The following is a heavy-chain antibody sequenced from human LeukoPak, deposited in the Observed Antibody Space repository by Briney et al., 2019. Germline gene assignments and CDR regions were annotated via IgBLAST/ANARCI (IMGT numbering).Heavy chain of an antibody. CDR2: IIPILGIA. D-gene: IGHD6-19*01. Sequence: GASVKVSCKASGGTFSSYAISWVRQAPGQGLEWMGRIIPILGIANYAQKFQGRVTITADKSTSTAYMELSSLRSEDTAVYYCARERLNSSGRKPYWYFDLWGRGTLVTVSS. J-gene: IGHJ2*01. CDR3: ARERLNSSGRKPYWYFDL. CDR1: GGTFSSYA. V-gene: IGHV1-69*04.